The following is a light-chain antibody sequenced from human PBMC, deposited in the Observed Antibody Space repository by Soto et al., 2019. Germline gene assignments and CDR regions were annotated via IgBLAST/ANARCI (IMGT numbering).Light chain of an antibody. Sequence: ETVLTHSPGTVSLYPGERATLSCTTSQSVRSNYLASYQQKPGQAPRLVVYGVFNRATGIPDRFSGSGSGTDITLNISGVESEDSAVSYCQHYDGSPRTFGQGTKLEI. CDR1: QSVRSNY. CDR2: GVF. J-gene: IGKJ2*01. V-gene: IGKV3-20*01. CDR3: QHYDGSPRT.